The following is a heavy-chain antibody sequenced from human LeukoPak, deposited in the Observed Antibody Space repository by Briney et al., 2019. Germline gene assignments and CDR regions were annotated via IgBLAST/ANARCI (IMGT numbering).Heavy chain of an antibody. J-gene: IGHJ6*02. CDR2: ISSDGTNK. V-gene: IGHV3-30*18. CDR3: VKVLVTYTVDV. D-gene: IGHD1-1*01. CDR1: GFTFGNYW. Sequence: GGSLRLSCAASGFTFGNYWMSWVRQAPGKGLEWVALISSDGTNKYYADSVKGRFTVSRDNSKNTLYLQMNSLRGEDTAVYYCVKVLVTYTVDVWGQGTTVTVSS.